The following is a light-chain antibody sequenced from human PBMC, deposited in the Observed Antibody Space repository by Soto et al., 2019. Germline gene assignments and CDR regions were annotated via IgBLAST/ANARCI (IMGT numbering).Light chain of an antibody. V-gene: IGKV3-20*01. Sequence: EIVLTQSPGTLSLSPGERATLSCRASQSVSARYLAWYQQKPGQAPRLLIYDTSSRATGIPDRFSGSGSGTDFTLTISRLEPEDFAVYFCQHYGSSRTFGQGTKVEIK. CDR1: QSVSARY. J-gene: IGKJ1*01. CDR2: DTS. CDR3: QHYGSSRT.